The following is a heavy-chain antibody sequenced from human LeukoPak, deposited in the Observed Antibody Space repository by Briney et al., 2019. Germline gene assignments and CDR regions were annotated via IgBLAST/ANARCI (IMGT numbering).Heavy chain of an antibody. CDR2: IYSGGST. Sequence: GGSLRLSCAASGFTVSSNYMSWVRQAPGKGLEWVSVIYSGGSTYYADSVKGRFTISRDNSRNTLYLQMHSLRAEDTAVYYCARGDDYKSTYFDNWGQGTLVTVSS. V-gene: IGHV3-53*01. J-gene: IGHJ4*02. D-gene: IGHD5-12*01. CDR3: ARGDDYKSTYFDN. CDR1: GFTVSSNY.